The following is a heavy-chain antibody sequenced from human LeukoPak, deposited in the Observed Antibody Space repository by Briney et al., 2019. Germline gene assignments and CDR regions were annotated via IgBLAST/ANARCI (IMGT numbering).Heavy chain of an antibody. V-gene: IGHV1-18*01. J-gene: IGHJ4*02. CDR2: ISAYNGNT. Sequence: ASVKVSCKASGYTLTSYGISWVRQAPGQGLEWMGWISAYNGNTNYAQKLQGRVTTTTDTSASTAYMELSSLRSEDTAVYYCARDFLGGYDYEGYWGQGTLVTVSS. CDR1: GYTLTSYG. D-gene: IGHD5-12*01. CDR3: ARDFLGGYDYEGY.